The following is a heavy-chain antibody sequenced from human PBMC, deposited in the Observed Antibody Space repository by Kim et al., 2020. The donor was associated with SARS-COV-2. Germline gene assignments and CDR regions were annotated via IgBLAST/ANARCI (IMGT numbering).Heavy chain of an antibody. Sequence: NPSLKSRVTISVDTSKSQFSLKLSSVTAADTAVYYCARVGIAVAGYGMDVWGQGTTVTVSS. V-gene: IGHV4-31*02. J-gene: IGHJ6*02. CDR3: ARVGIAVAGYGMDV. D-gene: IGHD6-19*01.